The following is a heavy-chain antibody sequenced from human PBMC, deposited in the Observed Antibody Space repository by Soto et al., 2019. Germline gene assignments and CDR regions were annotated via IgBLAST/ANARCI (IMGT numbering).Heavy chain of an antibody. V-gene: IGHV1-46*01. D-gene: IGHD2-2*02. J-gene: IGHJ5*01. CDR1: GYTFTRYF. CDR2: INPSGSRT. CDR3: ARRDCSYSNCYINLFAS. Sequence: GASVKVSCKASGYTFTRYFIHWVRQAPGQGLEWMGIINPSGSRTGYAQKFQGRVTMTRDTSTSTVYMELSGLTSEDTAVYYCARRDCSYSNCYINLFASCGQGSQVTVSS.